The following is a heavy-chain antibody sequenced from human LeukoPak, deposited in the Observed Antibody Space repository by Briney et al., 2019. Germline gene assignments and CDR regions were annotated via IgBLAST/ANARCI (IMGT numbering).Heavy chain of an antibody. CDR1: GGTFSSYA. V-gene: IGHV1-69*13. CDR3: AREGNTWLDP. CDR2: IIPIFGTA. J-gene: IGHJ5*02. Sequence: GASVKVSCTASGGTFSSYAISWVRQAPGQGLEWMGGIIPIFGTANYAQKFQGRVTITADESTSTAYMELSSLRSEDTAVYYCAREGNTWLDPWGQGALVTVSS.